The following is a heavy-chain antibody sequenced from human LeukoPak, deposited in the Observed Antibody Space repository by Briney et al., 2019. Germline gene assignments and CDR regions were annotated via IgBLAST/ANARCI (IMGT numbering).Heavy chain of an antibody. Sequence: LETLSLTCTVSGVSISSSSYCWGWIRQPPGKGLEWIGSICYSGSTFYNPSLKSRVTLSVDTSKNQFSLELSSVTAADTALYYCARTENYIPEDCFDPWGQGTLVTVSS. CDR1: GVSISSSSYC. D-gene: IGHD5-24*01. V-gene: IGHV4-39*01. CDR2: ICYSGST. CDR3: ARTENYIPEDCFDP. J-gene: IGHJ5*02.